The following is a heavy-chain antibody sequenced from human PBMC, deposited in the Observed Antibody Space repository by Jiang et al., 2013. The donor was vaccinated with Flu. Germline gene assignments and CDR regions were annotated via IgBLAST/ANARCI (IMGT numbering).Heavy chain of an antibody. Sequence: VQLVESGAELRKPGDSLRISCKDLGHRFTKYYITWVRQMPGKGLEWMGRVDPADSSADYSPSFRGRVTISTDKSINTAYLQWSTLMASDTAIYYCARQDTATTMDYYYYSMDVWGQGTTVTVSS. CDR2: VDPADSSA. D-gene: IGHD1-1*01. CDR1: GHRFTKYY. J-gene: IGHJ6*02. CDR3: ARQDTATTMDYYYYSMDV. V-gene: IGHV5-10-1*01.